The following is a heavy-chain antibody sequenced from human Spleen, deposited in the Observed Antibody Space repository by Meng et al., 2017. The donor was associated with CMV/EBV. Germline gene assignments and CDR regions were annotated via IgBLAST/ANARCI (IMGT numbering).Heavy chain of an antibody. J-gene: IGHJ4*02. CDR3: ARGASYGPHYFDY. CDR1: GGSFRSYY. Sequence: CAVDGGSFRSYYWSWIRQPPGKGVEWIGEINHSGSTIYNPSLKSRVTISVDTSKNQFSLKLSSVTAADTAVFYCARGASYGPHYFDYWGQGTLVTVSS. CDR2: INHSGST. D-gene: IGHD3-16*01. V-gene: IGHV4-34*01.